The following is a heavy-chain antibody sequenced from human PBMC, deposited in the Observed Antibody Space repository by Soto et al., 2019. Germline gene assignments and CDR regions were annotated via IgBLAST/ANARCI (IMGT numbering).Heavy chain of an antibody. J-gene: IGHJ6*03. CDR2: IYYSGST. D-gene: IGHD5-12*01. V-gene: IGHV4-59*08. CDR1: GGSISSYY. CDR3: AKVSGYDLGYYYMDV. Sequence: SETLSLTCTVSGGSISSYYWSWIRQPPGKGLEWIGYIYYSGSTNYNPSFKSRVTISVDTSKNQFSLKLSSVTAADTAVYYCAKVSGYDLGYYYMDVWGKGTTVTVSS.